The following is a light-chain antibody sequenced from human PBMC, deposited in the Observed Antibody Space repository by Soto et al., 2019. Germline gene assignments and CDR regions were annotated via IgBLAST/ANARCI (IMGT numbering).Light chain of an antibody. CDR1: QSVSSSY. Sequence: EIVMTHSPATLSVSPGERVTLSSSASQSVSSSYLAWYQQKPGQAPRLLIYGASSRATGIPDRFSGSGSGTDFTLTISRLEPEDFAVYYCQQYGSSPTITFGQGTRLEI. J-gene: IGKJ5*01. CDR3: QQYGSSPTIT. V-gene: IGKV3-20*01. CDR2: GAS.